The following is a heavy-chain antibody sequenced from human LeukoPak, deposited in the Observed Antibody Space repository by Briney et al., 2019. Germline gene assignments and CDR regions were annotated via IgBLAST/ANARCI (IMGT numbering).Heavy chain of an antibody. D-gene: IGHD6-13*01. J-gene: IGHJ4*02. Sequence: GGPLSLSCAVSGFTFSSYSMNWVRQSPGKGLEWVSSISSSSSYIYYADSVRGRFTISRDNAKTSLYLQMNSLRAEDTAVYYCARAAAGTDYWGQGTLVTVSS. CDR2: ISSSSSYI. CDR3: ARAAAGTDY. CDR1: GFTFSSYS. V-gene: IGHV3-21*01.